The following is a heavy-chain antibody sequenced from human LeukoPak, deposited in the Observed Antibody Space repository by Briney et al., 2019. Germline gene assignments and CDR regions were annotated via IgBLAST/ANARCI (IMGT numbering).Heavy chain of an antibody. CDR2: ISAYNGNT. J-gene: IGHJ4*02. V-gene: IGHV1-18*04. CDR3: AREKNSYGYIHYFDY. D-gene: IGHD5-18*01. Sequence: GASVKVSCKASGYTFTSYGISWVRQAPGQGLEWMGWISAYNGNTNYAQKLQGRVTMTTDTSTSTAYMELRSLRSDDTAVYYCAREKNSYGYIHYFDYWGQGTLVTVS. CDR1: GYTFTSYG.